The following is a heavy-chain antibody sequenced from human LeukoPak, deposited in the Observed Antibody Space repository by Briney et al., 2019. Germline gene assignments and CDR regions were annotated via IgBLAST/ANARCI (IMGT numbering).Heavy chain of an antibody. D-gene: IGHD3-9*01. V-gene: IGHV4-34*01. CDR3: ARVGVRYDILTGYYNGYYFDY. CDR2: INHSGST. Sequence: SETLFLTCAVYGGSFSGYYWSWIRQPPGKGLEWIGEINHSGSTNYNPSLKSRVTISVDTSKNQFSLKLSSVTAADTAVYYCARVGVRYDILTGYYNGYYFDYWGQGTLVTVS. CDR1: GGSFSGYY. J-gene: IGHJ4*02.